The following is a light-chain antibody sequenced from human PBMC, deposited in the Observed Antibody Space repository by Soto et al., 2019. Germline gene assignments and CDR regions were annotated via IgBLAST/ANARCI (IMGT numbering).Light chain of an antibody. J-gene: IGLJ1*01. CDR1: GRDVGGYHY. V-gene: IGLV2-14*01. CDR3: SSFTTSSTYV. CDR2: EVS. Sequence: QSVLTQPASVSGSPGQSITISCTGIGRDVGGYHYVSWYQQHPGKAPKLMIYEVSDRPSGVSNRFSGSKSGNTASLTISGLQAEDEADYYCSSFTTSSTYVFGTATKLTVL.